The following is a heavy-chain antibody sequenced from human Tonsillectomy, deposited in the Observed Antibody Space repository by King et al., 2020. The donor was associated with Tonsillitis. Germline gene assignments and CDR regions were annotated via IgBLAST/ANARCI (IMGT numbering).Heavy chain of an antibody. J-gene: IGHJ3*02. D-gene: IGHD6-13*01. CDR3: AKDRVAEQQLVTQFSYDAFDI. Sequence: VQLVESGGGLVQPGRSLRLSCAASGFTFDDYAMHWVRQAPGKGLEWVSGISWNSGSIGYADSVKGRFTISRDNAKNSLYLQMNSLRAEDTALYYCAKDRVAEQQLVTQFSYDAFDIWGQGTMVTVSS. CDR1: GFTFDDYA. CDR2: ISWNSGSI. V-gene: IGHV3-9*01.